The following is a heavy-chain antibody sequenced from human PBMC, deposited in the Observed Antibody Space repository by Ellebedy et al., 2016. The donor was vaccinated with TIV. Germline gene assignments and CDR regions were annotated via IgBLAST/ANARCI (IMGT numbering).Heavy chain of an antibody. D-gene: IGHD3-22*01. Sequence: MPSETLSLTCTVSGGSISSGYYHWSWIRQPPGKGLEWIGYSYNGGSTSYNPSFKRRLIISFDTSKNQFPLKLSSVTAADTAVYYCARVESSSMEYYFDYWGLGTLVTVSP. CDR3: ARVESSSMEYYFDY. CDR1: GGSISSGYYH. CDR2: SYNGGST. V-gene: IGHV4-30-4*01. J-gene: IGHJ4*02.